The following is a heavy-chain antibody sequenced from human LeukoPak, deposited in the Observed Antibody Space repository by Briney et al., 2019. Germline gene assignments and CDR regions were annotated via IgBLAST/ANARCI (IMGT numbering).Heavy chain of an antibody. J-gene: IGHJ4*02. CDR2: ISPTGSTT. CDR3: ARGPNSNWSGLDF. Sequence: GGSLRLSCIASGFSFSGHWMHWARHLPGKGLVWVSRISPTGSTTSYADSVKGRFTVSRDNAKNTLYLQVNNLRAEDTAVYYCARGPNSNWSGLDFWGQGTLLTVSS. D-gene: IGHD6-6*01. CDR1: GFSFSGHW. V-gene: IGHV3-74*01.